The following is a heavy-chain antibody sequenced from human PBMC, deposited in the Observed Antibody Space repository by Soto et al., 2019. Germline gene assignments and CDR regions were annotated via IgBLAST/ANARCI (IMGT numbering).Heavy chain of an antibody. Sequence: SETLSLTCAVYGGSFSGYYWSWIRQPPGKGLEWIGEINHSGSTNYNPSLKSRVTISVDTSKNQFSLKLSSVTAADTAVYYCARWKGAAPSYYYYGMDVWGQGTTVTVSS. CDR1: GGSFSGYY. V-gene: IGHV4-34*01. D-gene: IGHD1-1*01. CDR3: ARWKGAAPSYYYYGMDV. CDR2: INHSGST. J-gene: IGHJ6*02.